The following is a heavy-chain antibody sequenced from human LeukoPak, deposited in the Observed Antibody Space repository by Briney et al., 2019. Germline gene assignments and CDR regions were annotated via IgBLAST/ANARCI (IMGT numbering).Heavy chain of an antibody. Sequence: SETLSLTCTVSGDSISNYYWTWIRQPPGKGLEWIGSIYYSGNTYYNASLKSQVSISIDTSKNQFSLRLTSVTAADTAVYYCARQTGSGLFILPGGQGTLVTVSS. CDR2: IYYSGNT. CDR3: ARQTGSGLFILP. J-gene: IGHJ4*02. D-gene: IGHD3/OR15-3a*01. CDR1: GDSISNYY. V-gene: IGHV4-59*04.